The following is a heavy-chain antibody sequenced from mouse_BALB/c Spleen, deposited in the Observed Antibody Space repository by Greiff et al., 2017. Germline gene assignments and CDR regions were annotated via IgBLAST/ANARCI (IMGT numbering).Heavy chain of an antibody. CDR2: IWSGGST. CDR1: GFSLTSYG. CDR3: ARKRGSYYGNYGYAMDY. Sequence: QVQLQQSGPGLVQPSQSLSITCTVSGFSLTSYGVHWVRQSPGKGLEWLGVIWSGGSTDYNAAFISRLSISKDNSKSQVFFKMNSLQANDTAIYYCARKRGSYYGNYGYAMDYWGQGTSVTVSS. D-gene: IGHD2-10*01. V-gene: IGHV2-2*02. J-gene: IGHJ4*01.